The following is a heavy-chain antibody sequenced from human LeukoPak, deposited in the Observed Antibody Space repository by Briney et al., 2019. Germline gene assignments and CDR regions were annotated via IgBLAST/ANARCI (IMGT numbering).Heavy chain of an antibody. CDR2: INPNSGGT. CDR3: ARDYGSGSYGYYYYMDV. D-gene: IGHD3-10*01. Sequence: ASVKVSCKASGYTFTGYYMHWARQAPGQGLEWMGWINPNSGGTNYAQKFQGRVTMTRDTSISTAYMELSRLRSDDTAVYYCARDYGSGSYGYYYYMDVWGKGTTVTISS. V-gene: IGHV1-2*02. CDR1: GYTFTGYY. J-gene: IGHJ6*03.